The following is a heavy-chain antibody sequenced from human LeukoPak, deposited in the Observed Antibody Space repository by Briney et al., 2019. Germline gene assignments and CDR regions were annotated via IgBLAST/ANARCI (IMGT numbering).Heavy chain of an antibody. V-gene: IGHV3-23*01. CDR3: AKGVRYLDWWILDY. CDR1: GFTFSNYA. J-gene: IGHJ4*02. CDR2: ISGSDYA. Sequence: GGSLRLSCAASGFTFSNYAMGWVRQAPGKGLEWVSGISGSDYAYYTDSVKGRFTISRDNSKNTLYLQINTLRAEDTAVYYCAKGVRYLDWWILDYWGQGTLVPVSS. D-gene: IGHD3-9*01.